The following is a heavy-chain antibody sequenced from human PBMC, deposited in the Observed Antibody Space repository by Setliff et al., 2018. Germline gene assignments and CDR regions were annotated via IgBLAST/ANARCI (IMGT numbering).Heavy chain of an antibody. J-gene: IGHJ1*01. CDR3: ATGPRDSRNYLNWLGS. D-gene: IGHD4-4*01. V-gene: IGHV3-15*01. CDR2: IKSSIEGATS. Sequence: PVGSLSLSCSVSGITFKNAWMTWVRQAPGKGPQWVGRIKSSIEGATSDYGAPARGRFTISRDDSKNMIHLQMNNLKIEDTGFYFCATGPRDSRNYLNWLGSWGPGTLVTVSS. CDR1: GITFKNAW.